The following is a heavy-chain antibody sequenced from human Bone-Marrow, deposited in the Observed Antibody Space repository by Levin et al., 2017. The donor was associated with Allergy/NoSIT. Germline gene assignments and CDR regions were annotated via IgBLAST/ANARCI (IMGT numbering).Heavy chain of an antibody. J-gene: IGHJ5*02. Sequence: GESLKISCKASGYTFTSYHMHWVRQAPGQGLEWMGIINPSGGSTSYAQKFQGRVTMTRDTSTNTVYMELSSLRSEDTALYFCARDRTGSGSDWFAPWGQGTLVTVSS. CDR1: GYTFTSYH. D-gene: IGHD3-10*01. CDR3: ARDRTGSGSDWFAP. V-gene: IGHV1-46*01. CDR2: INPSGGST.